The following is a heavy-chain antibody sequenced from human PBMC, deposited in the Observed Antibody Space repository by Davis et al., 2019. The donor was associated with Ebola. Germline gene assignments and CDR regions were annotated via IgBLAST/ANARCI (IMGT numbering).Heavy chain of an antibody. CDR2: ISVSSGYI. J-gene: IGHJ3*02. CDR3: ARGDYYDSSFADAFDI. D-gene: IGHD3-22*01. Sequence: GGSLRLSCAASGFIFSSYSMNWVRQAPGKGLEWVSSISVSSGYIYYEDSVKGRFTISRDNAKNSLYLQMNSLRAEDTAVYYCARGDYYDSSFADAFDIWGQGTMVTVSS. CDR1: GFIFSSYS. V-gene: IGHV3-21*04.